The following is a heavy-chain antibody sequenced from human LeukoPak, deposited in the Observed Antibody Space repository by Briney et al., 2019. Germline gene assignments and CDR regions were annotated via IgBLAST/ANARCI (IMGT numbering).Heavy chain of an antibody. CDR2: IYYTGSI. V-gene: IGHV4-59*01. Sequence: SETLSLTCTVFGDPITSYYWTWIRQPPGKGLEWVGSIYYTGSINYNPTLKSRVTMSVDTSKNQFSLKLSSVTAADTAVYYCARDGYCSGANCYRDWFDPWGQGTLVTVSS. CDR1: GDPITSYY. CDR3: ARDGYCSGANCYRDWFDP. D-gene: IGHD2-15*01. J-gene: IGHJ5*02.